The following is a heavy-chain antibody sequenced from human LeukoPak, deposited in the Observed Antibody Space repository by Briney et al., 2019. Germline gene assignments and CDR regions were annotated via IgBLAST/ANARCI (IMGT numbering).Heavy chain of an antibody. V-gene: IGHV1-18*01. CDR2: ISAYNGNT. CDR1: GYTFTSYG. CDR3: ARAGIAAGLYYFDY. J-gene: IGHJ4*02. D-gene: IGHD6-13*01. Sequence: ASVKLSCKASGYTFTSYGISWVRQAPGQGLEWMGWISAYNGNTNYAQKLQDRVTMTTDTSTSTAYMELRSLRSDDTAVYYCARAGIAAGLYYFDYWGQGTLVTVSS.